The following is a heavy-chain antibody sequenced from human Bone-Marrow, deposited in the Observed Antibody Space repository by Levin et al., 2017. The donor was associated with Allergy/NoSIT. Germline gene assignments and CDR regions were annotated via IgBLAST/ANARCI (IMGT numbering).Heavy chain of an antibody. D-gene: IGHD6-19*01. V-gene: IGHV3-21*01. Sequence: GESLKISCAASGFTFSSYSMNWVRQAPGKGLEWVSSISSSSSYIYYADSVKGRFTISRDNAKNSLYLQMNSLRAEDTAVYYCARRRSGLSPWGQGTLVTVSS. CDR3: ARRRSGLSP. J-gene: IGHJ5*02. CDR1: GFTFSSYS. CDR2: ISSSSSYI.